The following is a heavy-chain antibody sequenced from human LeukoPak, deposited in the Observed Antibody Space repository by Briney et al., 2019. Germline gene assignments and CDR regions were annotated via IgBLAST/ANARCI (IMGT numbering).Heavy chain of an antibody. V-gene: IGHV3-64D*09. CDR2: MSNNGGST. D-gene: IGHD2-2*01. CDR1: GFTFSTYG. Sequence: GGSLRLACSASGFTFSTYGMHWVRQAPGKGLEFVSAMSNNGGSTSYADSVKGRFTISRDNSKNTLYLQMSSLRAEDTAVYYCVKDTNSGYYYYGMDVWGQGTTVTVSS. J-gene: IGHJ6*02. CDR3: VKDTNSGYYYYGMDV.